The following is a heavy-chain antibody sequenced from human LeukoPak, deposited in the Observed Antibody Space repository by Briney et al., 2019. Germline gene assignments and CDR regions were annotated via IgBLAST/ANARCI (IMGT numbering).Heavy chain of an antibody. V-gene: IGHV2-5*01. CDR2: IYWNDDK. CDR3: AHRYGDQNLFDY. D-gene: IGHD4-17*01. Sequence: SGPTLVNPTQTLTLTCTFSGFSLGIRGVGVGWIRQPPGKALEWLSLIYWNDDKRYSPSLKNRITITKETTKKQVVLTMTNMDPVDTATYYCAHRYGDQNLFDYWGQGALVTVSS. CDR1: GFSLGIRGVG. J-gene: IGHJ4*02.